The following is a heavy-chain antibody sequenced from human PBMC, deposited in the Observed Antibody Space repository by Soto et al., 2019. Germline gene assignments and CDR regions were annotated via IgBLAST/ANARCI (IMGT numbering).Heavy chain of an antibody. CDR2: IIPIFGTA. V-gene: IGHV1-69*01. Sequence: QVQLVQSGAEVKKPGSSVKVSCKASGGTFSSYAISWVRQAPGQGLEWMGGIIPIFGTANYAQKFQGRVTITADESTSTAYMELSSLRSEDTAVYYCARERAGPPYSSGWYLHPGVYWGQGTLVTVSS. J-gene: IGHJ4*02. CDR3: ARERAGPPYSSGWYLHPGVY. CDR1: GGTFSSYA. D-gene: IGHD6-19*01.